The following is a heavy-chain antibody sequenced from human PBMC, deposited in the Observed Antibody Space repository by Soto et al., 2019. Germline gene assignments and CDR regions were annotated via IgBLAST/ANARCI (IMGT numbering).Heavy chain of an antibody. CDR3: ARGEIVVLPAVLYYYGMDV. CDR1: GFTFSSYA. D-gene: IGHD2-2*01. Sequence: GGSLRLSCEASGFTFSSYAMHWVRQAPGKGLEWVAIISYDGSNKYHADSVKGRFTISRDNSKNTLYLQMNSLRAEDTALYYCARGEIVVLPAVLYYYGMDVWGQGTTVTVSS. CDR2: ISYDGSNK. J-gene: IGHJ6*02. V-gene: IGHV3-30-3*01.